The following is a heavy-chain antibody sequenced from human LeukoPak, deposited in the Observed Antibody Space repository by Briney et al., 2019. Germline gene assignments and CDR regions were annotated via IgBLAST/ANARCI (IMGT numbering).Heavy chain of an antibody. Sequence: GGSLRLSCTASGFTFNSDAMNWVRQAPGKGLEWVATISGSCGSTYYTDSVKGRFTISRDNFKNMVFLQMNSLKAEDTAIYYCAKDFYDFWSGFDYWGQGTLVTVSS. CDR2: ISGSCGST. CDR3: AKDFYDFWSGFDY. J-gene: IGHJ4*02. V-gene: IGHV3-23*01. D-gene: IGHD3-3*01. CDR1: GFTFNSDA.